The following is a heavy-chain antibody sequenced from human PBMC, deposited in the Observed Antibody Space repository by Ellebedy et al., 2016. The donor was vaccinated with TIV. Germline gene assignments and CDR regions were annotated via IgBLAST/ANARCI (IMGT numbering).Heavy chain of an antibody. CDR3: ARPKTGG. V-gene: IGHV5-51*01. D-gene: IGHD1-26*01. J-gene: IGHJ4*02. Sequence: GESLKISCKASGYSFSIYWIGWVRQMPGKGLEWIGVIYPGYSQTKYSPSFQGQVTISADKSITPAYLQWNSLKASDTAMYYCARPKTGGWGQGTLVTVSS. CDR2: IYPGYSQT. CDR1: GYSFSIYW.